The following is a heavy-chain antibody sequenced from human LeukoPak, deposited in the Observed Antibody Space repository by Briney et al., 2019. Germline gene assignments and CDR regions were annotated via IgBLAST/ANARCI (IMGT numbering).Heavy chain of an antibody. J-gene: IGHJ6*03. V-gene: IGHV3-64*01. Sequence: GGSLRLSCAASGFTFSSYAMHWVRQAPGKGLEYVSAISSNGGSTYYANSVKGRFTISRDNSKNTLYLQMNSLRAEDTAVYYCARTLMVYAIYYMDVWGRGTTVTISS. D-gene: IGHD2-8*01. CDR2: ISSNGGST. CDR1: GFTFSSYA. CDR3: ARTLMVYAIYYMDV.